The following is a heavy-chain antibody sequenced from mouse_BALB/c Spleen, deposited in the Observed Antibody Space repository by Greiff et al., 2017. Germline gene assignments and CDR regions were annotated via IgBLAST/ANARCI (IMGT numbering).Heavy chain of an antibody. D-gene: IGHD2-14*01. CDR3: ARHIGYWYDEGPLYYFDY. CDR1: GFAFSSYD. CDR2: ISSGGGSA. J-gene: IGHJ2*01. V-gene: IGHV5-12-1*01. Sequence: EVQVVESGGGLVKPGGSLKLSCAASGFAFSSYDMSWVRQTPEKRLEWVAYISSGGGSAYYPDTVKGRFTISRDNAKNTLYLQMSSLKSEDTAMYSCARHIGYWYDEGPLYYFDYWGQGTTLTVSA.